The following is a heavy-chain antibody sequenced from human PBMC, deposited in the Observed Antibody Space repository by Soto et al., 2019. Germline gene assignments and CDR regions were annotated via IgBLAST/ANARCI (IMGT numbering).Heavy chain of an antibody. CDR2: ISGNGGST. J-gene: IGHJ6*02. Sequence: GGSLILSCSASGFTFGSYAMHWVRQAPGKGLEYVSAISGNGGSTYYADSVKGRFTISRDNSKNTLYLQMSSLRAEDTAVYYCEAGATYWSCGSCPTYYGMDVWGQGTTVTVSS. CDR3: EAGATYWSCGSCPTYYGMDV. V-gene: IGHV3-64D*08. CDR1: GFTFGSYA. D-gene: IGHD2-15*01.